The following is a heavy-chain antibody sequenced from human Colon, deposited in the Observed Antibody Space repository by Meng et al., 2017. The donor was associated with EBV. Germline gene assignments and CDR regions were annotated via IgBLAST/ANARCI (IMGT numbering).Heavy chain of an antibody. Sequence: QGQLQEPGPGLVKPSQTLSLTCTVSGGSVSSGGYYWTWICQHPGKGLEWFGHIYYSGSTFYNPSLKRRVIISIDTSKNQFSLNLRSVTAADTAVYYCARVSSGWDYFDYWGQGTLVTVSS. CDR2: IYYSGST. CDR1: GGSVSSGGYY. CDR3: ARVSSGWDYFDY. D-gene: IGHD6-19*01. J-gene: IGHJ4*02. V-gene: IGHV4-31*03.